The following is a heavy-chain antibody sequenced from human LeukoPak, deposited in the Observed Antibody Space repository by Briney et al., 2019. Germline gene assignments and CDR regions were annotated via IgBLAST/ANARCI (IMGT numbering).Heavy chain of an antibody. CDR1: GFTFSDYY. V-gene: IGHV3-11*04. D-gene: IGHD3-10*01. J-gene: IGHJ4*02. Sequence: GGSLRLSCAASGFTFSDYYMSWLRQAPGKGLEWVSYISSSGSNIYYADSVKGRFTISRDNAKNSLYLQMNSLRAEDTAVYYCAREFGSPTISWGQGTLVTVSS. CDR2: ISSSGSNI. CDR3: AREFGSPTIS.